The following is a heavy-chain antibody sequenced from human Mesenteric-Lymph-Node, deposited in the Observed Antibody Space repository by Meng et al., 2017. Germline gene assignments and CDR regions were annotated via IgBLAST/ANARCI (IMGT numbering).Heavy chain of an antibody. J-gene: IGHJ4*02. Sequence: QVQLKQWGAEVVKPSEPLSLTRAVYGGSLSGYYWSWIRQPPGKGLEWMGEVYHNGVTKYSPSLRSRVVISIDTSKDQFSLNLRSVSAADTAMYYCARGGATPMIIKYWGPGTLVTVSS. CDR3: ARGGATPMIIKY. CDR1: GGSLSGYY. CDR2: VYHNGVT. D-gene: IGHD3-10*01. V-gene: IGHV4-34*02.